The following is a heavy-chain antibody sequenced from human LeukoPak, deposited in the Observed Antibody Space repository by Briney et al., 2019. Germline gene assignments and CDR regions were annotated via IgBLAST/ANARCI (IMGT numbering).Heavy chain of an antibody. CDR2: ISYDGSNK. CDR3: ARDSTVTSYYYYYGMDV. CDR1: GFTCSSYA. D-gene: IGHD4-11*01. V-gene: IGHV3-30-3*01. J-gene: IGHJ6*02. Sequence: GGSLRLSCAASGFTCSSYAMHWVRQAPGKGLEWVAVISYDGSNKYYADSVKGRFTISRDNSKNTLYLQMNSLRAEDTAVYYCARDSTVTSYYYYYGMDVWGQGTTVTVSS.